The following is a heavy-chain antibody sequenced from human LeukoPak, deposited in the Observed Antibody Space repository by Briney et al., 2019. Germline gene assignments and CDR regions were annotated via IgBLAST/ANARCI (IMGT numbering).Heavy chain of an antibody. Sequence: GGSLRLSCAASGFTFSSYGMRWVRQAPGKGLEWVAVIWYDGSNKYYADSVKGRFTISRDNAKNSLYLQMNSLRAEDTAVYYCARGASYYYDSSGYRNFDYWGQGTLVTVSS. V-gene: IGHV3-33*01. CDR3: ARGASYYYDSSGYRNFDY. CDR1: GFTFSSYG. D-gene: IGHD3-22*01. J-gene: IGHJ4*02. CDR2: IWYDGSNK.